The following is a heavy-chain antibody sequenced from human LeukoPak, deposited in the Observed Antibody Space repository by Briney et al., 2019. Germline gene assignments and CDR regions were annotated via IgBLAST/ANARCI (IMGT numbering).Heavy chain of an antibody. J-gene: IGHJ4*02. D-gene: IGHD3-10*01. CDR3: ARALTYYYGSGRAPAPIDY. V-gene: IGHV1-69*13. Sequence: GASVKVSCKASGGTFSSYAISWVRQAPGQGLEWMGGIIPIFGTANYAQKFQGRVTITADESTSTAYMELSSLRSDDTAVYYCARALTYYYGSGRAPAPIDYWGQGTLVTVSS. CDR2: IIPIFGTA. CDR1: GGTFSSYA.